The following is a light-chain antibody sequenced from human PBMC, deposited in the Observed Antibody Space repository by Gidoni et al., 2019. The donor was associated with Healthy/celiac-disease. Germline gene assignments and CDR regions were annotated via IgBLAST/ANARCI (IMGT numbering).Light chain of an antibody. CDR3: QQYYTTPPT. CDR2: WAS. J-gene: IGKJ3*01. V-gene: IGKV4-1*01. Sequence: DIVMTQSPHFQAVSLVEKATINCKSSQIVLYRSNNKNYLAGYQQKPGQPPTLPLYWASTRESGVPDRFSGSGSGTDFTLTISSLQAEDVAVYYCQQYYTTPPTFXHXTKVDIK. CDR1: QIVLYRSNNKNY.